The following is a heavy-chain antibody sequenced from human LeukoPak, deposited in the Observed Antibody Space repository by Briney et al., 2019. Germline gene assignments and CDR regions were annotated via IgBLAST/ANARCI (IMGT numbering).Heavy chain of an antibody. Sequence: GRPLRLSCAASGFTFSSYAMHWVRQAPGKGLEWVAVISYDGSNKYYADSVKGRFTISRDNSKNTLYLQMNSLRAEDTAVYYCATLTLDAFDIWGQGTMVTVSS. D-gene: IGHD1-14*01. J-gene: IGHJ3*02. CDR2: ISYDGSNK. V-gene: IGHV3-30-3*01. CDR3: ATLTLDAFDI. CDR1: GFTFSSYA.